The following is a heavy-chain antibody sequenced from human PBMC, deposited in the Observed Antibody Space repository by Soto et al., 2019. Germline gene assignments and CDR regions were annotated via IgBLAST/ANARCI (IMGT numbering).Heavy chain of an antibody. CDR2: INPSGGST. V-gene: IGHV1-46*03. D-gene: IGHD6-13*01. Sequence: AASVKVSCKASGYTFTSYYMHWVRQAPGQGLEWMGIINPSGGSTSYAQKFQGRVTMTRDTSTSTVYMELSSLRSEDTAVYYCASSRIAADDAFDIWGQGTMVTVSS. J-gene: IGHJ3*02. CDR3: ASSRIAADDAFDI. CDR1: GYTFTSYY.